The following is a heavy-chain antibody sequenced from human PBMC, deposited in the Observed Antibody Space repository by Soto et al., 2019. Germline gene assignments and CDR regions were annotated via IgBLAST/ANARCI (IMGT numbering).Heavy chain of an antibody. J-gene: IGHJ4*02. V-gene: IGHV3-30-3*01. Sequence: GGSLRLSCAASGFTFSSYAMHWVRQAPGKGLEWVAVISYDGSNKYYADSVKGRFTISRDNSKNTLYLQMNSLRAEDTAVYYCARDPGGSGSSHFDYWGQGTLVTVSS. CDR3: ARDPGGSGSSHFDY. CDR2: ISYDGSNK. CDR1: GFTFSSYA. D-gene: IGHD3-10*01.